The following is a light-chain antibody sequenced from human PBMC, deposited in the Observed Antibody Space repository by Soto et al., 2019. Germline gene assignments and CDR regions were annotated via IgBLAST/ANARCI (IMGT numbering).Light chain of an antibody. J-gene: IGLJ2*01. Sequence: QSVLTQPPSVSVAPGQKVTISCSGSSSNIGNNYVSWYQQLPGTAPKLLIYENNKRPSGIPDRFSGSKSGTSATLGITGLQTGDEADYYCGTWDSSLSAVFGGGTKLTVL. CDR2: ENN. V-gene: IGLV1-51*02. CDR1: SSNIGNNY. CDR3: GTWDSSLSAV.